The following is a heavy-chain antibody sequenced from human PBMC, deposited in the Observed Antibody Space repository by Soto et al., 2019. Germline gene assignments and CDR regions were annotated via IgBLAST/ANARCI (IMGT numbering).Heavy chain of an antibody. CDR1: GFSFSSYE. J-gene: IGHJ4*02. CDR2: ISISGSTQ. V-gene: IGHV3-48*03. CDR3: ARGPATIDY. Sequence: VGSLRLSCVASGFSFSSYEMNWVRQAPGKGLEWVSYISISGSTQYYADSVKGRFTISRDSAKNSLYLQMNSLRAEDTALYYCARGPATIDYWGQGTLVTVSS.